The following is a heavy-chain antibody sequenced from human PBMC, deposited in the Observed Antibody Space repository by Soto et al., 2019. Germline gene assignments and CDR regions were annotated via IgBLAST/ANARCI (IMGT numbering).Heavy chain of an antibody. V-gene: IGHV3-30-3*01. J-gene: IGHJ4*02. CDR1: GFTFNRHP. CDR2: ISHDGNNK. CDR3: ARASGHIYATLHGPFDH. Sequence: GGSLRLSCAASGFTFNRHPLHWVRQAPGKGLEWVAVISHDGNNKYYSDSVKGRFTISRDNSMNMLYLQMHGLRTEDTAIFYCARASGHIYATLHGPFDHWGQGALVTVSS. D-gene: IGHD2-8*01.